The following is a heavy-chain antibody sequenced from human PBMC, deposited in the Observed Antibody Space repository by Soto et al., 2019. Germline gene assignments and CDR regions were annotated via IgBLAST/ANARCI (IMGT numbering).Heavy chain of an antibody. CDR2: ISSSSSYI. V-gene: IGHV3-21*01. D-gene: IGHD2-2*02. CDR1: GFTFSSYS. Sequence: EVQLVESGGGLVKPGGSLRLSCAASGFTFSSYSMNWVRQAPGKGLEWVSSISSSSSYIYYADSVKGRFTISRDNAKNSLYLQRNSLRAEDTAVYYCARDRVDIVVVPAAIRAFDIWGQGTMVTVSS. CDR3: ARDRVDIVVVPAAIRAFDI. J-gene: IGHJ3*02.